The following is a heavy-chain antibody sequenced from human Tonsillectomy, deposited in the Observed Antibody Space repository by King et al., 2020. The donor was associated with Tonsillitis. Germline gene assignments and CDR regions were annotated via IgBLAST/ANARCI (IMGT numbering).Heavy chain of an antibody. J-gene: IGHJ6*03. CDR2: FYYRGSI. CDR1: GGSISTYS. CDR3: ARHRAADGTAYGYYYYYMDV. D-gene: IGHD6-13*01. V-gene: IGHV4-59*08. Sequence: QLQESGPGLVKPSETLSLTCTVSGGSISTYSWSWIRQPPGKGLEWMGYFYYRGSINYNPSLKSRVTISVDTSKNQFSLKLSSVTAADTAVYYCARHRAADGTAYGYYYYYMDVWGKGTTVTVSS.